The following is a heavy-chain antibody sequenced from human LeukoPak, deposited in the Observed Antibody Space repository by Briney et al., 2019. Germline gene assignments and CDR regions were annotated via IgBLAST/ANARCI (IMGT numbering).Heavy chain of an antibody. D-gene: IGHD2-8*01. J-gene: IGHJ4*02. CDR2: ISSSSSYI. CDR1: GFTFSSYS. Sequence: GGSLRLSCAASGFTFSSYSMNWVRQAPGKGLEWVSSISSSSSYIYYADSVKGRFTISRDNAKNSLYLQMNSLGAEDTAVYYCARDGSDIVLMDWGQGTLVTVSS. V-gene: IGHV3-21*01. CDR3: ARDGSDIVLMD.